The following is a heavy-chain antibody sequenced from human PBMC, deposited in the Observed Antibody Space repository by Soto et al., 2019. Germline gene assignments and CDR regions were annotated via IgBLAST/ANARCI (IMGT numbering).Heavy chain of an antibody. CDR1: GFTFSSYG. CDR3: ARAGIAARPGRKQYYYYMDV. V-gene: IGHV3-33*01. CDR2: IWYDGSNK. J-gene: IGHJ6*03. D-gene: IGHD6-6*01. Sequence: GGSLRLSCAASGFTFSSYGMHWVRQAPGKGLEWVAVIWYDGSNKYYADSVKGRFTISRDNSKNTLYLQMNSLRAEDTAVYYCARAGIAARPGRKQYYYYMDVWGKGTTVTVSS.